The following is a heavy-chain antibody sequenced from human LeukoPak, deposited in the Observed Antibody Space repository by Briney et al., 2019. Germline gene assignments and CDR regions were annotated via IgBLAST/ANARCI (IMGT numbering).Heavy chain of an antibody. CDR1: GFTFSSYA. V-gene: IGHV3-49*04. Sequence: GGSLRLSCAASGFTFSSYAMSWVRQAPGKGLEWVGFIRSRAYRGTTEYAASVRDRFTISRDDSKSIAYLQMNSLKIDDTAVYFCGRGPIELWLHNGIDVWGQGTTVTVSS. CDR2: IRSRAYRGTT. D-gene: IGHD5-18*01. J-gene: IGHJ6*02. CDR3: GRGPIELWLHNGIDV.